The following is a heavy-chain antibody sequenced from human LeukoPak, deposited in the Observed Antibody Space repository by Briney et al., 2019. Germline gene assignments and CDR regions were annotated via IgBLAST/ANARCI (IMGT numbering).Heavy chain of an antibody. V-gene: IGHV3-66*02. CDR1: GFTVSSNY. CDR2: IYSGGST. D-gene: IGHD2-21*01. CDR3: ARDQNCGGDCYGFDY. J-gene: IGHJ4*02. Sequence: PGGSLRLSCAASGFTVSSNYMSWVRQAPGKGLEWVSVIYSGGSTYYADSVKGRFTISRDNSKNTLYLQMNRLRAEDTAVYYCARDQNCGGDCYGFDYWGQGTLVTVSS.